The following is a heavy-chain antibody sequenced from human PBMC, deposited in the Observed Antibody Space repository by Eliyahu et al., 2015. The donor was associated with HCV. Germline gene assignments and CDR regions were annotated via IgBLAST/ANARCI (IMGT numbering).Heavy chain of an antibody. CDR1: AGSLTRGSYY. CDR3: ARVGRELDAWFDP. CDR2: IFASGSV. D-gene: IGHD1-7*01. V-gene: IGHV4-61*02. J-gene: IGHJ5*02. Sequence: QVELQESGPGLVRPSQTLSLTCTVSAGSLTRGSYYWNWIRQPAGKGPEWIGRIFASGSVNYNPSFKSRVSISRDTSKNQFFLNLNSVTTSDTAIYYCARVGRELDAWFDPWGQGLLVTVSS.